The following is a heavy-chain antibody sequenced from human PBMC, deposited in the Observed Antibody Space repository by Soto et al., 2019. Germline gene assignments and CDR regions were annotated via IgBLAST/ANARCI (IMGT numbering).Heavy chain of an antibody. CDR3: GKDNYDISTCYARYFHY. D-gene: IGHD3-9*01. CDR2: ISGSGGTT. Sequence: EVQLLESGGGLVQPGGSLRVSCAGSGFTFSNYAMGWVRQAPGKGLEWVSAISGSGGTTYYADSVKGRFTISRDNSKNTMSLRMDSLRAEDKAVYYCGKDNYDISTCYARYFHYWGQGTLVTVSS. J-gene: IGHJ4*02. V-gene: IGHV3-23*01. CDR1: GFTFSNYA.